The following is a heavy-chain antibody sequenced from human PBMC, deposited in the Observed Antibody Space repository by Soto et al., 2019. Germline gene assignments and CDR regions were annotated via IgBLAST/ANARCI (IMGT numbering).Heavy chain of an antibody. J-gene: IGHJ6*02. Sequence: QVQLVQSGAEVKKPGSSVKVSCKASGGTFSSYAISWVRQAPGQGLEWMGGIIPIFGTANYAQKFQGRVTITADESTGRASMEVSSLRSEDPAVYYCFGAAAEPYGMAVWGRGTTVTVSS. CDR3: FGAAAEPYGMAV. CDR1: GGTFSSYA. CDR2: IIPIFGTA. V-gene: IGHV1-69*01. D-gene: IGHD3-10*01.